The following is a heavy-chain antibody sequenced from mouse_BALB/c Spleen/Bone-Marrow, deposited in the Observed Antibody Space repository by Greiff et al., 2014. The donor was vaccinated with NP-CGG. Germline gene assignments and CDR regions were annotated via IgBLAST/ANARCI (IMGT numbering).Heavy chain of an antibody. CDR2: IDPANGNT. CDR1: GFNIKDTY. CDR3: SRGYYDYLFALDY. V-gene: IGHV14-3*02. D-gene: IGHD5-5*01. J-gene: IGHJ4*01. Sequence: EVQLQQSGAELVKPGASVKLSCTASGFNIKDTYIYWVKQRPEQGLEWVGRIDPANGNTKYDPKFQGKATIAADTSSNTAYLRLSSLTSEDTAVYYCSRGYYDYLFALDYWGHGTSVTVSS.